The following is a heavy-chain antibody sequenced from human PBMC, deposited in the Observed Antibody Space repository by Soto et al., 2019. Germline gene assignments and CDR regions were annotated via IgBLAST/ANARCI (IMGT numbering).Heavy chain of an antibody. CDR3: ARDRWTEAMGSGVYLGMEV. Sequence: QVQLVQSGADVREPGSSVKVTCKASGVTFSNDAISWVRQAPGQGLEWMGLSIPRFRAANYAQKFQGRVTIEVDGYTGIADMELRGLTSEHTAVYYCARDRWTEAMGSGVYLGMEVWGKGTTVTVSS. CDR1: GVTFSNDA. J-gene: IGHJ6*04. D-gene: IGHD5-18*01. CDR2: SIPRFRAA. V-gene: IGHV1-69*01.